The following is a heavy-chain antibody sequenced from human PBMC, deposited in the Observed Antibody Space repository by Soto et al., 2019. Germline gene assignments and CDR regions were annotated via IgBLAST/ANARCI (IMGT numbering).Heavy chain of an antibody. D-gene: IGHD3-22*01. CDR2: ISAYNGNT. CDR3: ARGGKGITMIVVVDAFDI. CDR1: GYTFTSYG. Sequence: QVPLVQSGAEVKKPGASVKVSCKASGYTFTSYGISWVRQAPGQGLEWMGWISAYNGNTNYAQKPQGRVTMTTDTSTSTAYMELRSLRSDDTAVYYCARGGKGITMIVVVDAFDIWGQGTMVTVSS. V-gene: IGHV1-18*04. J-gene: IGHJ3*02.